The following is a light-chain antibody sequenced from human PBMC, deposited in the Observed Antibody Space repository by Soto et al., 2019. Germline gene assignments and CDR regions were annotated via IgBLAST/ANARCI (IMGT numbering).Light chain of an antibody. CDR3: MQALQTPLT. V-gene: IGKV2-28*01. CDR2: SGS. Sequence: DIVMTQSPLSLPVTPGEPASISCRSSQSLLHSNGKTCLDWYLQKPGQSPQLLIYSGSNRASGVPDRFSASGSGTDFILEINRVEAEDVGVYYCMQALQTPLTFGGGTKVEIK. J-gene: IGKJ4*01. CDR1: QSLLHSNGKTC.